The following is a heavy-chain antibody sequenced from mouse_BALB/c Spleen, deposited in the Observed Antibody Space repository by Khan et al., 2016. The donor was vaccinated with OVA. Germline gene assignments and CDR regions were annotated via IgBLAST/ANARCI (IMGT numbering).Heavy chain of an antibody. CDR2: IYPSDSYT. CDR1: GYTFTNYW. D-gene: IGHD2-3*01. CDR3: TRERVDGSSFAY. J-gene: IGHJ3*01. Sequence: QVRLQQSGTELVRPGASVKLSCKASGYTFTNYWINWVKQRPGQGLEWIGNIYPSDSYTNYHQKFKDKATLTVDKSSSTAYMQLSSPTSEDSAVYYCTRERVDGSSFAYWGQGTLVTVSA. V-gene: IGHV1-69*02.